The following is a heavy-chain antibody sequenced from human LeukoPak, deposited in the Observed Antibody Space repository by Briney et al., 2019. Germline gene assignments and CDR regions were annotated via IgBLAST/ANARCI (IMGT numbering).Heavy chain of an antibody. J-gene: IGHJ4*02. CDR3: ATIYSSGWYYVL. D-gene: IGHD6-19*01. CDR1: GYTFTDYY. V-gene: IGHV1-24*01. CDR2: FDPEDGET. Sequence: ASVKVSCKASGYTFTDYYIHWVRQAPGKGLEWMGGFDPEDGETIYAQKFQGRVTMTEDTSTDTAYMELSSLRSEDTAVYYCATIYSSGWYYVLWGQGTLVTVSS.